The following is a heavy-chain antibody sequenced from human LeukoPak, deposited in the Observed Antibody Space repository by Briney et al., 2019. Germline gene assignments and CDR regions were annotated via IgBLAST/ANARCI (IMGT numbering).Heavy chain of an antibody. J-gene: IGHJ4*02. V-gene: IGHV1-2*02. CDR1: GYTFTGYY. Sequence: ASVKVSCKTSGYTFTGYYIHWVRQAPGQGLEWMGWMNPDSGGTTYAQKFQGRVSMTRDTSINTAYMELKRLRSDDTAAYYCARGKTYGGYPDFPNDYWGQGTLVTVSS. CDR3: ARGKTYGGYPDFPNDY. CDR2: MNPDSGGT. D-gene: IGHD5-12*01.